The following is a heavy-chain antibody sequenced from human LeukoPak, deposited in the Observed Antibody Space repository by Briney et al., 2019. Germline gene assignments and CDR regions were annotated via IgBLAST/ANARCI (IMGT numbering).Heavy chain of an antibody. V-gene: IGHV3-53*01. CDR3: ARSRGGGITIFGAPRPAFDS. CDR2: IYSGGST. J-gene: IGHJ5*01. D-gene: IGHD3-3*01. Sequence: GGSLRLSCAASGSTVSSNYMSWVRQAPGKGLEWVSVIYSGGSTYYADSVKGRFTISRDNSKNTLYLQMNSLRAEDTAVYYCARSRGGGITIFGAPRPAFDSWGQGTLVTVSS. CDR1: GSTVSSNY.